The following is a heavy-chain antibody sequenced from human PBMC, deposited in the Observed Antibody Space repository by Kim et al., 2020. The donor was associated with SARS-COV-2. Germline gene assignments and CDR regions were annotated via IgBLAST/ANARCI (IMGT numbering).Heavy chain of an antibody. D-gene: IGHD6-6*01. V-gene: IGHV3-30*04. J-gene: IGHJ4*02. CDR1: GFTFSSYA. CDR3: ARDLGIAARSPDY. Sequence: GGSLRLSCAASGFTFSSYAMHWVRQAPGKGLEWVAVISYDGSNKYYVDSVKGRFTISRDNSKNTLYLQMNSLRAEDTAVYYCARDLGIAARSPDYWGQGTLVTVSS. CDR2: ISYDGSNK.